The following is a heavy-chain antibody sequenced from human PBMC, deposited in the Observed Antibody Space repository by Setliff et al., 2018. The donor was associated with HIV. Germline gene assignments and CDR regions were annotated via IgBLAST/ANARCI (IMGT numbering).Heavy chain of an antibody. CDR2: IIPISGTV. V-gene: IGHV1-69*05. CDR1: GGTFSSYA. CDR3: ARDFGGYCSSMSCPGLFDP. D-gene: IGHD2-2*01. J-gene: IGHJ5*02. Sequence: SVKVSCKASGGTFSSYAISWVRQAPGQGLEWMGGIIPISGTVNYAQKFWGRVTITTHESTSTAYMELSSLRSEDTAVYYCARDFGGYCSSMSCPGLFDPWGQGTLVTVSS.